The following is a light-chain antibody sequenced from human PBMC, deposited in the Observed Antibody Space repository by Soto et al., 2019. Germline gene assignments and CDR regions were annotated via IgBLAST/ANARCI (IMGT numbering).Light chain of an antibody. CDR1: SSDVGGYNY. CDR2: DVS. Sequence: QSALTQPRSVSGSPGQSVTISCTGTSSDVGGYNYVSWYQQHPGKAPKLMIYDVSKRPSGVPDRFSGSKSGNTASLTISGLQAEDEADYYCCSYAGSYTWGFGGGTKFTVL. CDR3: CSYAGSYTWG. V-gene: IGLV2-11*01. J-gene: IGLJ2*01.